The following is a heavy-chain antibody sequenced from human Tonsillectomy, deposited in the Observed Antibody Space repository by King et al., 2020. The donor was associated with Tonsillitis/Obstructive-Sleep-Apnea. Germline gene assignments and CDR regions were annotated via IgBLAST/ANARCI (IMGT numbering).Heavy chain of an antibody. J-gene: IGHJ5*02. D-gene: IGHD3-3*01. Sequence: QLVQSGAEVKKPGSSVKVSCKASGGTFSSYAIGWVRQAPGQGLEWMGGIIPIFGTANYAQNFQGRVTMTADESTSTAYMELSRLRSEDTAVYYCASGHSLRFLDWFDPWGQGTLVTVSS. CDR2: IIPIFGTA. CDR1: GGTFSSYA. V-gene: IGHV1-69*01. CDR3: ASGHSLRFLDWFDP.